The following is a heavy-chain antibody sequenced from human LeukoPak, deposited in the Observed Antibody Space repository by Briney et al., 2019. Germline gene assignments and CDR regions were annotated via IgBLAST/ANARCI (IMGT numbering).Heavy chain of an antibody. J-gene: IGHJ4*02. D-gene: IGHD3-10*01. Sequence: GGSLRLSCAASGFTFSSYWMHWVRQAPGKGLVWVSRINTDGTTTSYADSVKGRFTISRDNAKNTLFLQMNSLRAEDTAVYYCARAASSGSYPYYFDYWGQGTLVTVSS. CDR2: INTDGTTT. CDR3: ARAASSGSYPYYFDY. V-gene: IGHV3-74*01. CDR1: GFTFSSYW.